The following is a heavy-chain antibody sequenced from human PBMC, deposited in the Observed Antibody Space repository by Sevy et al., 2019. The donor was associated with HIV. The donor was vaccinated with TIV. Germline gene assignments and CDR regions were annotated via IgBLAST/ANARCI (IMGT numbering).Heavy chain of an antibody. J-gene: IGHJ6*02. D-gene: IGHD3-3*01. V-gene: IGHV1-2*02. CDR3: ARDLNFWSGNYGMDV. CDR2: INPNSGGT. CDR1: GYTFTGYY. Sequence: ASVKVSCKASGYTFTGYYMHWVRQAPGQGLEWMGWINPNSGGTNYAQKFQGRVTMTRDTSISTAYMELSRLRSDDTAVYYCARDLNFWSGNYGMDVWGQGTAVTVSS.